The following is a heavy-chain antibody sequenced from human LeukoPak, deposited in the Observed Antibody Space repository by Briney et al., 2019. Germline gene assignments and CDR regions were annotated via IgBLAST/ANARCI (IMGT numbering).Heavy chain of an antibody. D-gene: IGHD6-6*01. V-gene: IGHV4-59*08. CDR1: GGSINNYY. CDR2: IYYSEST. J-gene: IGHJ4*02. Sequence: SETLSLTCTVSGGSINNYYWSWIRQSPGKGLGWIGYIYYSESTYYNPSLKSRVTISVDTSRNQFSLKLSSVTAADTAVYFCARYSSSSGCFDYWGQGTLVTVSS. CDR3: ARYSSSSGCFDY.